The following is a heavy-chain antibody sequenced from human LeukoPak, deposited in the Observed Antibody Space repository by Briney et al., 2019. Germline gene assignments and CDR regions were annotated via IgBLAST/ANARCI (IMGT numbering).Heavy chain of an antibody. D-gene: IGHD3-22*01. V-gene: IGHV3-49*03. J-gene: IGHJ3*02. CDR3: TRVWQWLLRASDAFDI. CDR2: IRSKAYGGTT. Sequence: GGSLRLSCTASGFTFGDYAMSWFRQAPGKGLEWVGFIRSKAYGGTTEYAASVKGRFTISRDDSKSIAYLQMNSLKTEDTAVYYCTRVWQWLLRASDAFDIWGQGTMVTVSS. CDR1: GFTFGDYA.